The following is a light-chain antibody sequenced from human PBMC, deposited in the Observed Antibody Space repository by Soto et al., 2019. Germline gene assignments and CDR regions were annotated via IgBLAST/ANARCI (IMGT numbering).Light chain of an antibody. J-gene: IGKJ2*01. Sequence: EIVLTQSPGTLSLSPGERATLSCMASQSVSSSYLAWYQQKPGQAPRLLIYGASSRATGIPDRFSGSGSGTDFTLTISRLEPEDFALYYCQQYGSSPTFGQGTKLEIK. CDR1: QSVSSSY. V-gene: IGKV3-20*01. CDR2: GAS. CDR3: QQYGSSPT.